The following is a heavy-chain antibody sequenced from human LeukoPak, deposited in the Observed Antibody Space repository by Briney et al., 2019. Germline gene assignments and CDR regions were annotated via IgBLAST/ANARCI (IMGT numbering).Heavy chain of an antibody. CDR3: ARGGGGMDV. J-gene: IGHJ6*04. Sequence: PGGSLRLSCAASGFTFSSYWMSWVRQAPGKGLEWVANINQDGSEKYYVDFVKGRFTISRDNAKNSLYLQMNTLRAEDTAVYHCARGGGGMDVWGKGTTVTVSS. D-gene: IGHD3-16*01. CDR2: INQDGSEK. V-gene: IGHV3-7*01. CDR1: GFTFSSYW.